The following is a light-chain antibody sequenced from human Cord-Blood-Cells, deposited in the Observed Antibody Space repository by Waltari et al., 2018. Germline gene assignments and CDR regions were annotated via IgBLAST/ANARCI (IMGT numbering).Light chain of an antibody. V-gene: IGKV2-30*01. Sequence: DVVMTQSPLSLPVTLGQPASISCRSSQSLVYSDGNTYLNLFQQRPGQSPRRLIYKVSNRDSGVPDRFSGSGSGTDFTLKISRVEAEDVGVYYCMQGTHWPPFTFGPGTKVDIK. CDR2: KVS. CDR1: QSLVYSDGNTY. J-gene: IGKJ3*01. CDR3: MQGTHWPPFT.